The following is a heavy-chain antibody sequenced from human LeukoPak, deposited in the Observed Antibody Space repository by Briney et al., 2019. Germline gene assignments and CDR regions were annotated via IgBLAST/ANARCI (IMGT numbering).Heavy chain of an antibody. CDR3: ARGDRSSGWYYFDY. V-gene: IGHV4-39*07. Sequence: PSETLSLTCTVSGGSISSSSYYWGWIRQPPGKGLEWIGSIYYSGSTYYNPSLKSRVTISVDTSKNQFSLKLSSVTAADTAVYYCARGDRSSGWYYFDYWGQGTLVTVSS. CDR1: GGSISSSSYY. J-gene: IGHJ4*02. D-gene: IGHD6-19*01. CDR2: IYYSGST.